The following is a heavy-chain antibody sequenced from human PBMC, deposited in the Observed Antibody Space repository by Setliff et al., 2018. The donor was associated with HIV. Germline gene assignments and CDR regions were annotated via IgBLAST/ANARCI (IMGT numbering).Heavy chain of an antibody. V-gene: IGHV4-38-2*02. CDR1: GYSINNDYY. D-gene: IGHD3-22*01. Sequence: LSLTCTVSGYSINNDYYWGWIRQPPGKGLEWIGTIYHSGSTYYNPSLKSRVTLSVDTSENQFSLKLNSVIAADTAVYYCVRDYSGYYSNAFDFWGQGTMVTVSS. CDR3: VRDYSGYYSNAFDF. CDR2: IYHSGST. J-gene: IGHJ3*01.